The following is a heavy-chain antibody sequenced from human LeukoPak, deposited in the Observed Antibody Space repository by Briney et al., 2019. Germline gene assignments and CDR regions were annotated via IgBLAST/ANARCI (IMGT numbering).Heavy chain of an antibody. Sequence: GGSLRLSCAASGFTFSSCGMHWVRQAPGKGLEWVAVIWYDGSNKYYADSVKGRFTISRDNSKNTLYLQMNSLRAEDTAVYYCARDQASMTTVTSYDYWGQGTLVTVSS. CDR2: IWYDGSNK. D-gene: IGHD4-17*01. CDR3: ARDQASMTTVTSYDY. J-gene: IGHJ4*02. CDR1: GFTFSSCG. V-gene: IGHV3-33*01.